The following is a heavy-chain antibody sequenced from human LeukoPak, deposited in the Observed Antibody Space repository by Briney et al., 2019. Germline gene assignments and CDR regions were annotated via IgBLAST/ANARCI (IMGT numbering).Heavy chain of an antibody. V-gene: IGHV4-59*12. Sequence: PSETLSLTCTVSGGSSSGFYWRWIRQPPGKGLEWVGYVYNSEYNSYNPSLKSRVSIEFDTSENQFSLSLASVTDADTAVYYCARNWGSGCSYLFDFWGPGTLVTVSS. J-gene: IGHJ4*02. CDR3: ARNWGSGCSYLFDF. CDR2: VYNSEYN. CDR1: GGSSSGFY. D-gene: IGHD7-27*01.